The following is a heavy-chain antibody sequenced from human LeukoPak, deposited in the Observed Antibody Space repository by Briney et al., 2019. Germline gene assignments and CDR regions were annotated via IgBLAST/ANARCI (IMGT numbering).Heavy chain of an antibody. CDR3: ARHSTSWDPFDY. CDR2: AYYRSKWYS. CDR1: GASVSSNSAA. V-gene: IGHV6-1*01. Sequence: SQTLSLTCAISGASVSSNSAAWNWIRQSPSRGLEWLGRAYYRSKWYSDYAVSVKSRITINTDTSKNQFSLQLNSVTPEDTAVYYCARHSTSWDPFDYWGQGTLVTVSS. J-gene: IGHJ4*02. D-gene: IGHD6-13*01.